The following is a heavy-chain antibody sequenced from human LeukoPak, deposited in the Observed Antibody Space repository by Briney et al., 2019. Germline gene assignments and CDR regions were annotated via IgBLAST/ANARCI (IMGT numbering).Heavy chain of an antibody. CDR2: IYSGGST. D-gene: IGHD1-26*01. J-gene: IGHJ4*02. V-gene: IGHV3-53*01. CDR3: ARGLVGATMVY. CDR1: GFAVSSNY. Sequence: PGGFLRLSCAASGFAVSSNYMSWVRQAPGKGLEWVSVIYSGGSTYYADSVKGRFTISRDNSKNTLYLQMNSLRAEDTAVYYCARGLVGATMVYWGQGTLVTVSS.